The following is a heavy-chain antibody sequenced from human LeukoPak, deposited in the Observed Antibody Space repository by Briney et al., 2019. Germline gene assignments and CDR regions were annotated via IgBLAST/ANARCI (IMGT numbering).Heavy chain of an antibody. J-gene: IGHJ4*02. CDR1: GFTVSSNY. CDR2: IGRSGGTT. V-gene: IGHV3-23*01. Sequence: GGSLRLSCAASGFTVSSNYMNWVRQAPGKGLEWVSAIGRSGGTTYYADSVKGRFTSSRDNSRNTLTLQMHSLTDEDTALYYCARESAYRGGPIDFWGQGTLVTVSS. CDR3: ARESAYRGGPIDF. D-gene: IGHD2-15*01.